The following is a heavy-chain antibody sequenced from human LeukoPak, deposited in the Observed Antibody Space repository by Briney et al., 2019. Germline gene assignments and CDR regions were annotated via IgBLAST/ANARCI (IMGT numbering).Heavy chain of an antibody. J-gene: IGHJ4*02. V-gene: IGHV3-23*01. CDR3: AKGRGRGVINNFDY. CDR2: ISGSGGST. CDR1: GFTFSSYG. Sequence: GGTLRLSCAASGFTFSSYGMSWVRQAPGKGLEWVSAISGSGGSTYYADSVKGRFTISRDNTKNSLYLQMNSLRAEDMALYYYAKGRGRGVINNFDYWGQGTLVTVSS. D-gene: IGHD3-10*01.